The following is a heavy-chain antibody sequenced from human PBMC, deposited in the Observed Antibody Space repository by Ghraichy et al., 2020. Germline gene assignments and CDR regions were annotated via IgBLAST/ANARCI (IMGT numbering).Heavy chain of an antibody. V-gene: IGHV6-1*01. CDR2: TYYRSNWYN. CDR1: GDSVSSNRAT. D-gene: IGHD6-19*01. J-gene: IGHJ4*02. CDR3: AKEGQWPHHSFLDN. Sequence: SQTLSLTCDISGDSVSSNRATWNWIRQSPSRGLEWLGRTYYRSNWYNEYALSVKSRITISVDTSKNRFSLHLDSVTPEDTAVYYCAKEGQWPHHSFLDNWGQGTLVTVSS.